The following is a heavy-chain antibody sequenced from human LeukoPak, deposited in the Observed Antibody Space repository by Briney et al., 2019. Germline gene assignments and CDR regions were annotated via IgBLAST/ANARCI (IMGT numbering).Heavy chain of an antibody. V-gene: IGHV3-66*02. CDR3: ARLPIY. CDR1: GFTVSSHY. CDR2: IYNDGST. Sequence: PGGSLRLSCAASGFTVSSHYMTWVRQAPGKGLKWVSVIYNDGSTYCADSVKGRFTISRDNSKNTLYLQMNSLRPEDTAVYYCARLPIYWGQGTLVTVSS. J-gene: IGHJ4*02.